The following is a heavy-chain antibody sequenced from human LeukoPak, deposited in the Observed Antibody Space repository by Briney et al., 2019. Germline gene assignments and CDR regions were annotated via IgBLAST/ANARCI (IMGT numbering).Heavy chain of an antibody. CDR3: AKVDPSVLGAFDV. Sequence: GGSLRLSCAASEITFSNYAISWVRQAPGKGLEWVAAIGRSGSPTYYADPVKGRFTISRDTSKNTLFLEMNSLRAEDTAVYYCAKVDPSVLGAFDVWGQGTMVTVSS. CDR1: EITFSNYA. J-gene: IGHJ3*01. V-gene: IGHV3-23*05. CDR2: IGRSGSPT. D-gene: IGHD5-12*01.